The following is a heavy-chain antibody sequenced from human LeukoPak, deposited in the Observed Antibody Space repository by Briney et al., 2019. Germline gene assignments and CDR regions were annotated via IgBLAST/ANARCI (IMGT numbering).Heavy chain of an antibody. J-gene: IGHJ4*02. CDR2: IKQDGSEK. CDR1: GFTFSSYW. V-gene: IGHV3-7*01. CDR3: ARDRRASFDY. Sequence: GGSLRLSCAASGFTFSSYWISWVRQAPGKGLEWVANIKQDGSEKYYVDSVKGRFTISRDNAKNSLYLQMNSLRAEDTAVYYCARDRRASFDYWGQGTLVTVSS.